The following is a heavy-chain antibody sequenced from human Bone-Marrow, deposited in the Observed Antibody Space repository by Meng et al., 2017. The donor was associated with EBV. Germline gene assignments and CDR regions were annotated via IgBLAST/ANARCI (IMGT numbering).Heavy chain of an antibody. CDR2: IKTNTGKP. Sequence: QAQMYLSGARFKEPGPSVNVSCKASGYNFTSYAMNWVRQAPGQGLDWMGWIKTNTGKPTYAQGFTGRFVFSLDTSVSTAYLQISSLKAEDTAVYYCARGAMVRGVIYYGMDVWGQGTTVTVFS. J-gene: IGHJ6*02. CDR1: GYNFTSYA. D-gene: IGHD3-10*01. CDR3: ARGAMVRGVIYYGMDV. V-gene: IGHV7-4-1*02.